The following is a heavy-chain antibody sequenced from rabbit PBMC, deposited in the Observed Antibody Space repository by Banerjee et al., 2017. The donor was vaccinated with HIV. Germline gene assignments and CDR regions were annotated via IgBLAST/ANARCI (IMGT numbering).Heavy chain of an antibody. CDR1: GFSFSSSYY. V-gene: IGHV1S40*01. CDR2: IYAGSSGST. J-gene: IGHJ4*01. Sequence: QSLEESGGDLVKPGASLTLTCTASGFSFSSSYYMCWVRQAPGKGLEWIACIYAGSSGSTYYASWAKGRFTISKTSSTTVTLQMTSLTAADTATYFCARNLQDYAGYFGYGYATMLNLWCPGTLVTVS. CDR3: ARNLQDYAGYFGYGYATMLNL. D-gene: IGHD6-1*01.